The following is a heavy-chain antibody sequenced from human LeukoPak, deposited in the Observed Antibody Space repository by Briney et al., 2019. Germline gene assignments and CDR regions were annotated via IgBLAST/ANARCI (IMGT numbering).Heavy chain of an antibody. D-gene: IGHD1-1*01. CDR2: IRSKANSYAT. V-gene: IGHV3-73*01. J-gene: IGHJ4*02. CDR3: AKDLPDNEDY. Sequence: GGSLRLSCAASGFTFSGSAMHWVRQASGKGLEWVGRIRSKANSYATAYAASVKGRFTISRDNSKNTLYLQMNSLRAEDTAVYYCAKDLPDNEDYWGQGALVTVSS. CDR1: GFTFSGSA.